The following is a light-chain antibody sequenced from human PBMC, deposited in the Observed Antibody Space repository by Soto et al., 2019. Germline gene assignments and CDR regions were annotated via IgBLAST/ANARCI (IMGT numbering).Light chain of an antibody. CDR1: QSVSSY. CDR2: DAS. Sequence: SVLTQSPATLYLSPGERATLSWRASQSVSSYLAWYQQKPGQAPRLLIYDASNRATGIPARFSGSGSGTDFTLTISSLEPEDFAVYYCQQRSNWPLTFGGGTKVDIK. J-gene: IGKJ4*01. V-gene: IGKV3-11*01. CDR3: QQRSNWPLT.